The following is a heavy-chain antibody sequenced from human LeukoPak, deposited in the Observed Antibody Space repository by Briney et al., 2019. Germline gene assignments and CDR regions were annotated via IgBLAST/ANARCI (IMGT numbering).Heavy chain of an antibody. CDR2: IKQDCSKK. Sequence: GGSLRLSCVASGFRFSSYWMIWVRQAPGHGLEWVANIKQDCSKKSYVDSVKGRFTISRDNARNSLYLQMNSLRAEDTAIYYCTRVGYIDEGIDYWGQGTLVTVSS. CDR1: GFRFSSYW. V-gene: IGHV3-7*04. J-gene: IGHJ4*02. CDR3: TRVGYIDEGIDY. D-gene: IGHD5-24*01.